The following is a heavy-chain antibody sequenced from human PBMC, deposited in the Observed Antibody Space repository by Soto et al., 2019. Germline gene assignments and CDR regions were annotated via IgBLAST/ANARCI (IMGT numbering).Heavy chain of an antibody. D-gene: IGHD2-21*01. J-gene: IGHJ4*02. Sequence: QVQLQESGPGLVKPSQALSLTCTVSGASITSGDYSWSWIRHRPGKGLEWIGNISYSGNTHYIASLKSRATISMETSKNQFSLNLTSVTAADTAIFYCASGVCGPARCTTFDLWGQGTLVTVSS. CDR1: GASITSGDYS. V-gene: IGHV4-31*03. CDR3: ASGVCGPARCTTFDL. CDR2: ISYSGNT.